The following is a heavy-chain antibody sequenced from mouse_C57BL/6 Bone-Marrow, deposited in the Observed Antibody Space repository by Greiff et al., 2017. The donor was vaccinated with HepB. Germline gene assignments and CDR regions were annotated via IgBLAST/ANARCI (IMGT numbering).Heavy chain of an antibody. V-gene: IGHV14-4*01. CDR2: IDPENGDT. CDR1: GFNIKDDY. Sequence: DVQLQQSGAELVRPGASVKLSCTASGFNIKDDYMHWVKRRPEQGLEWIGWIDPENGDTEYASKFQGKAIITADTSSNTAYLQLSSLTSEDTAVYYCTFQGVDYWGQGTTLPVSS. J-gene: IGHJ2*01. CDR3: TFQGVDY.